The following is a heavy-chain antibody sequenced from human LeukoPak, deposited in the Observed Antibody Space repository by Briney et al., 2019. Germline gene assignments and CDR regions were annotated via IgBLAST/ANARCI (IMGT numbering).Heavy chain of an antibody. Sequence: GASVKVSCKASGYTFTGYYMHWVRQAPGQGLEWMGWINPNSGGTNYAQKFQGRVTMTRDTSISTAYMELRSLRSDDTAVYYCARERGMWSVTPKTIDYWGQGTLVTVSS. CDR2: INPNSGGT. CDR3: ARERGMWSVTPKTIDY. CDR1: GYTFTGYY. D-gene: IGHD4-17*01. V-gene: IGHV1-2*02. J-gene: IGHJ4*02.